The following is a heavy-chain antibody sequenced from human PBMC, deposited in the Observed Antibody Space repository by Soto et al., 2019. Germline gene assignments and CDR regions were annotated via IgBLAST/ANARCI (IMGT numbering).Heavy chain of an antibody. CDR1: GGTFSSYA. J-gene: IGHJ4*02. CDR2: IIPIFGTA. CDR3: ASGGYCSGGSCLATSFDY. V-gene: IGHV1-69*06. Sequence: QVQLVQSGAEVKKPGSSVKVSCKASGGTFSSYAISWVRQAPGQGLEWMGGIIPIFGTANYAQKFQGRVTITADKSTGTAYMELSSLRSEDTAVYYCASGGYCSGGSCLATSFDYWGQGTLVTVSS. D-gene: IGHD2-15*01.